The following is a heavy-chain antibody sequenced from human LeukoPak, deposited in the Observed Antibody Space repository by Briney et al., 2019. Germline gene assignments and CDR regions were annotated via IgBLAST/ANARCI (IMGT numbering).Heavy chain of an antibody. V-gene: IGHV3-74*01. Sequence: GGSLRLSCAASGFTFSSYWMHWVRQAPGKGLVWVSRINSDGSRTSYADSVKGRFAISRDNAKNTLYLQMNSLRAEDTAVYYCATRYYYDSGGAFDIWGQGTMVTVSS. J-gene: IGHJ3*02. CDR2: INSDGSRT. CDR1: GFTFSSYW. CDR3: ATRYYYDSGGAFDI. D-gene: IGHD3-22*01.